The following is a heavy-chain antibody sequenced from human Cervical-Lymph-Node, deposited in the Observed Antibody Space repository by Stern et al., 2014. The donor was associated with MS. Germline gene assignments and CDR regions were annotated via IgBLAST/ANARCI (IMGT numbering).Heavy chain of an antibody. CDR1: GFTFSSYA. J-gene: IGHJ4*02. V-gene: IGHV3-30*01. CDR3: ARVGSLVVAPSRY. D-gene: IGHD3-22*01. Sequence: QVQLVQSGGGVVQPGRSLRLSCAASGFTFSSYAMHWVRQAPGKGLEWVAVISYDGSNKYYADSVKGRFTISRDNSKNTLYLQMNSLRAEDTAVYYCARVGSLVVAPSRYWGQGTLVTVSS. CDR2: ISYDGSNK.